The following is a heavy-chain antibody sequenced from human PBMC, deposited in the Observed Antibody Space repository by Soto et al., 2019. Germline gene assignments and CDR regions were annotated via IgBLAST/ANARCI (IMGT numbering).Heavy chain of an antibody. CDR2: ISYDGSNK. CDR1: GFTFSSYA. D-gene: IGHD2-8*01. Sequence: GGSLRLSCAASGFTFSSYAMHWVRQAPGKGLEWVAVISYDGSNKYYADSVKGRFTISRDNSKNTLYLQMNSLRAEDTAVYYCATDIVLMVYAPTGDYWGQGTLVTVSS. J-gene: IGHJ4*02. V-gene: IGHV3-30-3*01. CDR3: ATDIVLMVYAPTGDY.